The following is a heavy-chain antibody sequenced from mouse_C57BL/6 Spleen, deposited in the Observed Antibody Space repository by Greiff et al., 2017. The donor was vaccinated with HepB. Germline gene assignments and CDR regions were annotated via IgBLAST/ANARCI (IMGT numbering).Heavy chain of an antibody. CDR2: IDPSDSYT. CDR1: GYTFTSYW. Sequence: VQLQQPGAELVMPGASVKLSCKASGYTFTSYWMHWVKQRPGQGLEWIGEIDPSDSYTNYNQKFKGKSTLTVDKSSSTAYMQLSSLTSEDSAVYYCARHGSSERDYFDYWGQGTTLTVSS. J-gene: IGHJ2*01. V-gene: IGHV1-69*01. CDR3: ARHGSSERDYFDY. D-gene: IGHD1-1*01.